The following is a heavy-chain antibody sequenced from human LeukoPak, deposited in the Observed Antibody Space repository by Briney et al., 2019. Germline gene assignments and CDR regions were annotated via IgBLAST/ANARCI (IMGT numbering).Heavy chain of an antibody. D-gene: IGHD4-23*01. Sequence: GGSLRLSCAASGFTFSGSAMHWVRQAPGKGLEWVSYISSSGSTIYYADSVKGRFTISRDNAKNSLYLQMNSLRADDTAVYYCARDYGGSSPFDYWGQGTLVTVSS. V-gene: IGHV3-48*03. J-gene: IGHJ4*02. CDR3: ARDYGGSSPFDY. CDR1: GFTFSGSA. CDR2: ISSSGSTI.